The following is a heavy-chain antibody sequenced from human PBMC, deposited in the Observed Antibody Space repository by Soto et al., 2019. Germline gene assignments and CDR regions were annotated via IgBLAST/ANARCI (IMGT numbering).Heavy chain of an antibody. CDR3: ARVPLKAVEDYYYYYGMDV. J-gene: IGHJ6*02. D-gene: IGHD2-2*01. CDR2: ISAYNGNT. Sequence: ASVKVCCKASGYTFTSYGISWVRQAPGQGLEWMGWISAYNGNTNYAQKLQGRVTMTTDTSTSTAYMELRSLRSDDTAVYYCARVPLKAVEDYYYYYGMDVWGQGTTVTVSS. CDR1: GYTFTSYG. V-gene: IGHV1-18*01.